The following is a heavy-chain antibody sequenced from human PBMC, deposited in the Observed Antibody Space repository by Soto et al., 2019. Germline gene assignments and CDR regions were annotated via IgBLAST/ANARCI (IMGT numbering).Heavy chain of an antibody. CDR2: INPSGGIT. D-gene: IGHD3-22*01. Sequence: SVEVSFKASGYTFTSYYMHWVREAPGQGLEWMGIINPSGGITSYAQKFQGRVTMTRDTSTSTVYMELSSLRSEDTAVYYCARDRSGLTMIVVVHAFDIWGQGTMVTVSS. CDR3: ARDRSGLTMIVVVHAFDI. V-gene: IGHV1-46*01. J-gene: IGHJ3*02. CDR1: GYTFTSYY.